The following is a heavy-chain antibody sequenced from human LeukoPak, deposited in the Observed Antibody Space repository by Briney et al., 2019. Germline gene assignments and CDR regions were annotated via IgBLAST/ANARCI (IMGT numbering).Heavy chain of an antibody. V-gene: IGHV4-39*01. CDR2: IYYSGST. D-gene: IGHD3-10*01. CDR3: ARLGSSGSYYWFDP. J-gene: IGHJ5*02. Sequence: SETLSLACTVSGGSISSSSYYWGWIRQPPGKGLEWIGSIYYSGSTYYNPSLKSRVTISVDTSKNQFSLKLGSVTAADTAVYYCARLGSSGSYYWFDPWGQGTLVTVSS. CDR1: GGSISSSSYY.